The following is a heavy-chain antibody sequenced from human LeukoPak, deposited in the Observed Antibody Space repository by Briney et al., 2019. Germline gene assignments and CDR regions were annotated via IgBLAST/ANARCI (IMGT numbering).Heavy chain of an antibody. CDR2: IYSGGST. V-gene: IGHV3-66*01. Sequence: PGGYLRLSCAASGFTFSNYAMSWVRQAPGKGLEWVSVIYSGGSTYYPESVKGRFTISGDNSKNTLYLQMNSLKTEDTAVYYCTRVPIRFVTMIVVLRGHDVFDTWGQGTMVTVSS. J-gene: IGHJ3*02. CDR3: TRVPIRFVTMIVVLRGHDVFDT. D-gene: IGHD3-22*01. CDR1: GFTFSNYA.